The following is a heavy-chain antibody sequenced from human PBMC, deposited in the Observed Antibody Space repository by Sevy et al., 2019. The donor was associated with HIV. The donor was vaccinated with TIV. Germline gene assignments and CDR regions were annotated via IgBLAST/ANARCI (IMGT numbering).Heavy chain of an antibody. CDR1: GFTFSSYA. CDR3: AKSPGGTKWELLTYFDY. Sequence: GGSLRLSCAASGFTFSSYAMSWVRQAPGKGLEWVSAISGSGGSTYYADSVKGRFTISRDNSKNTLYLQMNSLRAEDTAVYYCAKSPGGTKWELLTYFDYWGQGTLVTVSS. V-gene: IGHV3-23*01. CDR2: ISGSGGST. J-gene: IGHJ4*02. D-gene: IGHD1-26*01.